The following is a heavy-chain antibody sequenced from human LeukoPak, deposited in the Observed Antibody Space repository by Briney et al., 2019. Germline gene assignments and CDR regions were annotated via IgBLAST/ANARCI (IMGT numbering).Heavy chain of an antibody. CDR3: AKVRLSSTSKWYYFDY. CDR2: ISAYNGNT. V-gene: IGHV1-18*01. D-gene: IGHD2-2*01. J-gene: IGHJ4*02. Sequence: ASVKVSCKASGYTFTSYGISWVRQAPGQGLEWMGWISAYNGNTNYAQKLQGRVTMTTDTSTSTAYMELRSLRSDDTAVYYCAKVRLSSTSKWYYFDYWGQGTLVTVSS. CDR1: GYTFTSYG.